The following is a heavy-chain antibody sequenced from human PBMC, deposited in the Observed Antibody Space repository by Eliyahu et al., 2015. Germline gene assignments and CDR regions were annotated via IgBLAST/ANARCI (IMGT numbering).Heavy chain of an antibody. D-gene: IGHD5-18*01. J-gene: IGHJ3*02. CDR1: GFPFXXXA. CDR2: ISGSGGST. V-gene: IGHV3-23*01. CDR3: AKDSGYTAMVPTDAFDI. Sequence: EVQLLESGGGLVQPGGSLXLSCAASGFPFXXXAMSWVRQAPGKGLEWVXAISGSGGSTYYADSVKGRFTISRDNSKNTLYLQMNSLRAEDTAVYYCAKDSGYTAMVPTDAFDIWGQGTMVTVSS.